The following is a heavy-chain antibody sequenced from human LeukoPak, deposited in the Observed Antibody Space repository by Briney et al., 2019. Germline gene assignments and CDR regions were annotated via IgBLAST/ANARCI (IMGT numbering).Heavy chain of an antibody. D-gene: IGHD1-26*01. V-gene: IGHV4-61*01. Sequence: PSETLSLTCTVSGGSVSSGSYYWSWIRQPPGKGLEWIGYIYDSGNTNYNPSHKSRVTISVDTSKNQFSLNLRSVTAADTAVYYCARDHYGYYDAFDIWGQGTMFTVSS. CDR3: ARDHYGYYDAFDI. CDR2: IYDSGNT. CDR1: GGSVSSGSYY. J-gene: IGHJ3*02.